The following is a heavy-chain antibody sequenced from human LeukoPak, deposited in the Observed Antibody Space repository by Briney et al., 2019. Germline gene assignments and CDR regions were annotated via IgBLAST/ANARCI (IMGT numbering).Heavy chain of an antibody. CDR3: AREASGYYYVFDS. V-gene: IGHV3-11*04. Sequence: GGSLRLSCEASGFSLSTYFISWIRQAPGKGLEWVSYITNSGHSTKYADAVKGRFTISRDNTKQSVYLEMTDLRAEDTAVYYCAREASGYYYVFDSWGQGTLVTVSS. D-gene: IGHD5-12*01. CDR1: GFSLSTYF. J-gene: IGHJ4*02. CDR2: ITNSGHST.